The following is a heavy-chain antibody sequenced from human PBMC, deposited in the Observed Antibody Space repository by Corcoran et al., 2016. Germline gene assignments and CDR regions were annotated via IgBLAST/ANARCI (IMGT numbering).Heavy chain of an antibody. V-gene: IGHV4-34*01. CDR2: INDSGST. J-gene: IGHJ4*02. CDR3: ARGLNGDSVY. D-gene: IGHD4-17*01. CDR1: GGSLSSYY. Sequence: QVQLQQWGAGLLKPSETLSLTCAVFGGSLSSYYWSWVRQSPGKGLEWIGEINDSGSTNYNPSLRSRVDISVDTSKNQFSLKLTSVTAADTAVYYCARGLNGDSVYWGQGTLVTVSS.